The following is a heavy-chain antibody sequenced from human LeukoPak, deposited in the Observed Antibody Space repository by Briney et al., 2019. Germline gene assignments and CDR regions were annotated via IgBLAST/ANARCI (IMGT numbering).Heavy chain of an antibody. J-gene: IGHJ4*02. Sequence: PGGSLRLSCAAPGFTFSTYAMSSVRQAPGKGLEWVSAISGSGGSTYYADSVKGRFTISRDNSKNTLYLQMNSLRAEDTAVYYCARERPGIAVAATVWGQGTLVTVSS. CDR3: ARERPGIAVAATV. CDR1: GFTFSTYA. D-gene: IGHD6-13*01. CDR2: ISGSGGST. V-gene: IGHV3-23*01.